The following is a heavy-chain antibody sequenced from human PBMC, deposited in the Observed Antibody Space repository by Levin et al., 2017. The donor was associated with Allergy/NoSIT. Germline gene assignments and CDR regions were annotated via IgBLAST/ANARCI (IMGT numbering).Heavy chain of an antibody. CDR2: IYHSGST. J-gene: IGHJ4*02. CDR3: ARVRQLVWSAPFDY. V-gene: IGHV4-38-2*01. Sequence: ESLKISCAVSGYSISSGYYWGWIRQPPGKGLEWIGSIYHSGSTYYNPSLKSRVTISVDTSKNQFSLKLSSVTAADTAVYYCARVRQLVWSAPFDYWGQGTLVTVSS. CDR1: GYSISSGYY. D-gene: IGHD6-6*01.